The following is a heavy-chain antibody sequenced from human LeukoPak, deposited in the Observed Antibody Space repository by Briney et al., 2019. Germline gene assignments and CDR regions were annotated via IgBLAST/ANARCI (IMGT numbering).Heavy chain of an antibody. J-gene: IGHJ4*02. Sequence: SETLSPTYTVSGGSISSYYWSWIRQPPGKGLEWIGYIYYSGSTNYNPSLKSRVTTAVDTSKNQFSLKLSSVTAADTAVYYCARVGYSGLIGYWGQGTLVTVSS. CDR3: ARVGYSGLIGY. CDR2: IYYSGST. D-gene: IGHD5-12*01. CDR1: GGSISSYY. V-gene: IGHV4-59*01.